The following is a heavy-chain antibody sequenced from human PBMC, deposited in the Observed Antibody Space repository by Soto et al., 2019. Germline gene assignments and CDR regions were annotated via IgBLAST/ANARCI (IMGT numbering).Heavy chain of an antibody. V-gene: IGHV3-23*01. D-gene: IGHD4-17*01. Sequence: PGGSLRLSCAASGFTFSSYTMAWVRQAPGKGLEWVSAISGSGGSTYYADSVKGRFTISRNNSKNTLYLQMNSLRAEDTAVYYCAKDFAADGDSYEAFDYWGQGTLVTVSS. CDR2: ISGSGGST. J-gene: IGHJ4*02. CDR1: GFTFSSYT. CDR3: AKDFAADGDSYEAFDY.